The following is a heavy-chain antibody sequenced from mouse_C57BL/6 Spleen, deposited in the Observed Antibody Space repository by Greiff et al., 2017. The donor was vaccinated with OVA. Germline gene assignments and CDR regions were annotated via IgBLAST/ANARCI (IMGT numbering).Heavy chain of an antibody. CDR1: GYTFTSYW. Sequence: VQLQQPGAELVKPGASVKMSCKASGYTFTSYWITWVKQRPGQGLEWIGDIYPGSGSTNYNEKFKSKATLTVDTSSSTAYMQLSSLTSEDSAVYYCARSAIYYGYDFDYWGQVTTLTVSS. J-gene: IGHJ2*01. D-gene: IGHD2-2*01. CDR2: IYPGSGST. CDR3: ARSAIYYGYDFDY. V-gene: IGHV1-55*01.